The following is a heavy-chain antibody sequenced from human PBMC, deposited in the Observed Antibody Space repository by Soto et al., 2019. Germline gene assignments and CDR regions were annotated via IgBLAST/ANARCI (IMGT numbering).Heavy chain of an antibody. Sequence: EERLVQSGGGLVQPGGSLRLSCAASGFSVGGNYMSWVRQAPGKGLELVSLIYSGGNPFYADSMKGRFTPSRDNSNNMWYLQMDSLRAEDTAVYYCTRGPKSDCWCQGNLVIVSS. CDR2: IYSGGNP. CDR1: GFSVGGNY. V-gene: IGHV3-53*01. CDR3: TRGPKSDC. J-gene: IGHJ4*02. D-gene: IGHD2-21*02.